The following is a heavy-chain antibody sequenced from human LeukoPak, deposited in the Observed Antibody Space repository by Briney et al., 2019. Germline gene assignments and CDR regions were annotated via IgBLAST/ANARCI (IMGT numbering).Heavy chain of an antibody. V-gene: IGHV3-30*18. CDR1: GFTFSTFG. J-gene: IGHJ4*02. CDR2: ISPDGNNE. CDR3: AKVNNYDDY. D-gene: IGHD1/OR15-1a*01. Sequence: PGRSLRLSCAASGFTFSTFGIHWVRQAPDKGLEWVAAISPDGNNEYYIDSVKGRFTVSRDNSKNMIYLQMNSLRGEDSAVYYCAKVNNYDDYWGQGTLVTVSS.